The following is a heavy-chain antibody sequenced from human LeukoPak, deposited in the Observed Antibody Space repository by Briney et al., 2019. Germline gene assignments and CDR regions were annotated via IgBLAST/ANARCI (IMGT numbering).Heavy chain of an antibody. CDR2: ISGSGGST. D-gene: IGHD5-12*01. CDR1: GFTFSSYG. V-gene: IGHV3-23*01. CDR3: AKDPGGYSGYDPFDY. J-gene: IGHJ4*02. Sequence: GETLRLSCAASGFTFSSYGMSWVRQAPGKGLEWVSAISGSGGSTYYADSVKGRFTISRDNSKNTLYLQMNSLRAEDTAVYYCAKDPGGYSGYDPFDYWGQGTLVTVSS.